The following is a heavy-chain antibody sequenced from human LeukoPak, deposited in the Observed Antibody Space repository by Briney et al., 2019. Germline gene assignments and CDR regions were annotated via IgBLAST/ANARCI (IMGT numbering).Heavy chain of an antibody. CDR2: IRYDGSNK. CDR3: AKEHRRCSGGSCYPNNDG. CDR1: GFTFSSYG. D-gene: IGHD2-15*01. Sequence: PGGSLRLSCAASGFTFSSYGMRWVRQAPGKGLGWVAFIRYDGSNKYYADSVKARFTISRDNSKNTLYLQMNSLRAEDTAVYYCAKEHRRCSGGSCYPNNDGWGQGTMVTVSS. J-gene: IGHJ4*02. V-gene: IGHV3-30*02.